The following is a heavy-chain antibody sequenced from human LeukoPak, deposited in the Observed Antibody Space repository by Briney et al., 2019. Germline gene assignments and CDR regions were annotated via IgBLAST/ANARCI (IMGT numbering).Heavy chain of an antibody. Sequence: PGGSLRLSCAASGFTFSSYAMNWVRQAPGKGLEWVSSISYSGSTYYADSVKGRFTISRVNSKSTLYLQMNSLRAEDTALYYCAKGSGGVTTTIDHWGQGTLVIASS. CDR3: AKGSGGVTTTIDH. CDR2: ISYSGST. D-gene: IGHD2-21*02. V-gene: IGHV3-23*01. J-gene: IGHJ4*02. CDR1: GFTFSSYA.